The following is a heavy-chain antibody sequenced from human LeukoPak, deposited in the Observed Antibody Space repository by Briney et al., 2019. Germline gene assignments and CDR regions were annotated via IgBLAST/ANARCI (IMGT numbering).Heavy chain of an antibody. CDR1: GGSFCGYY. Sequence: SETLSLTCAVYGGSFCGYYWSGIRQPPGKGLEWIGEINHSGSTNYNPSLKSRVTISVDTSKNQFSLKLSSVTAADTAVYYCARGGRIVVVPAAMLTKYNWFDPWGQGTLVTVSS. V-gene: IGHV4-34*01. CDR3: ARGGRIVVVPAAMLTKYNWFDP. J-gene: IGHJ5*02. D-gene: IGHD2-2*01. CDR2: INHSGST.